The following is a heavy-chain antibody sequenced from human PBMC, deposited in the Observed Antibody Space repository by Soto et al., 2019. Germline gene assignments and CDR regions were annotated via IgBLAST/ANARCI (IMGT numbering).Heavy chain of an antibody. V-gene: IGHV1-8*01. CDR3: AGFWSGLIIWGAYYGMDV. CDR1: GYTFTSYD. D-gene: IGHD3-3*01. CDR2: MNPNSGNT. J-gene: IGHJ6*02. Sequence: VASGKVSCKACGYTFTSYDINWLLQATLQVLEWMGCMNPNSGNTGYAQKFHVRVTMTRNTSISTAYMELSSLRSEDTAVYYCAGFWSGLIIWGAYYGMDVWGQGTTVTVSS.